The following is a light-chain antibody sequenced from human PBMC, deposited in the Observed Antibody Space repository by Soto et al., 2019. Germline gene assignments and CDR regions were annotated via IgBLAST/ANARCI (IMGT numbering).Light chain of an antibody. CDR1: ISNIGAGYD. CDR3: QSYDSSLSGYV. J-gene: IGLJ1*01. CDR2: GNS. V-gene: IGLV1-40*01. Sequence: QSVLTQPPSVSGAPGQRVTISCTGSISNIGAGYDVHWYQQLPGTAPKLLTYGNSNRPSGVPDRFSGSKSGTSASLAITGLQAEDEADYYCQSYDSSLSGYVFGTGTKVTVL.